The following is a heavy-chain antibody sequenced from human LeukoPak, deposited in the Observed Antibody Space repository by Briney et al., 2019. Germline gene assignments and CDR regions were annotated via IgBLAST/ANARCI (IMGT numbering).Heavy chain of an antibody. Sequence: GGSLRLSCAASGFTFSSYAMHWVRQAPGKGLEYVSAISSNGGSTYYANSVKDRFTISRDNSKNTLYLQMGSLRAEDMAVYYCARALPNLRLGELSPLPTYYFDYWGQGTLVTVSS. CDR3: ARALPNLRLGELSPLPTYYFDY. CDR1: GFTFSSYA. CDR2: ISSNGGST. V-gene: IGHV3-64*01. D-gene: IGHD3-16*02. J-gene: IGHJ4*02.